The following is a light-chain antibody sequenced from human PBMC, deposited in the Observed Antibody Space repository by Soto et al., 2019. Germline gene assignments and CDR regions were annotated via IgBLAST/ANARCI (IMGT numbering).Light chain of an antibody. Sequence: DIQMTQSPSTLSASVGDRVTITCRASQSISSWLAWYQQKPGKAPKVLICDASRLESGVPSRFSGSGSGTEFTLTISSLQPDDFATYYCQQYNSYSYTVGQGTKVDIK. V-gene: IGKV1-5*01. J-gene: IGKJ2*01. CDR1: QSISSW. CDR3: QQYNSYSYT. CDR2: DAS.